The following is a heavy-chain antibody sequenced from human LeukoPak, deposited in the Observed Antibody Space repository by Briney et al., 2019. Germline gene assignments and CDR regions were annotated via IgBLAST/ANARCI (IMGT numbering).Heavy chain of an antibody. J-gene: IGHJ4*02. CDR3: ARSPHYYDSSGHIDY. V-gene: IGHV1-18*01. CDR2: ISAYNGNT. CDR1: GYTFTSYG. D-gene: IGHD3-22*01. Sequence: ASVKVSCKASGYTFTSYGISWVRQAPGQGLEWMGWISAYNGNTNYAQKLQGRVTMTTDTSTSTAYMELRSLRSDDTAVYYCARSPHYYDSSGHIDYWGQGTLVTVSS.